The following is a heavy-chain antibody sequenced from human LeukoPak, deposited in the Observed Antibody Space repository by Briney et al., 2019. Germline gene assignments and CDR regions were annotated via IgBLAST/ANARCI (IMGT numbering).Heavy chain of an antibody. CDR1: GFTFSSYG. V-gene: IGHV3-30*18. CDR2: ISYDGSNK. D-gene: IGHD5-12*01. CDR3: AKDLYSGYDDAFDI. Sequence: GGSLRLSCAASGFTFSSYGMHWVRQAPGKGLEWVAVISYDGSNKYYADSVKGRFTISRDNSKNTLYLQMNSLRAEDTAVYYCAKDLYSGYDDAFDIWGQGTMVTVS. J-gene: IGHJ3*02.